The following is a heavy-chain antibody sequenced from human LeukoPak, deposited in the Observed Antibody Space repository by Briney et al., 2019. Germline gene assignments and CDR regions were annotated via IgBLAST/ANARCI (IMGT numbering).Heavy chain of an antibody. Sequence: SETLSLTCAVYGGSFSNYYWSWIRQPPGKGLEWIGEINHSGSTSYNPSLKSRVTMSVDTSKNQFSLKLSSVTAADTAVYYCARGHYDILTGPPTDYWGQGTLVTVSS. J-gene: IGHJ4*02. CDR1: GGSFSNYY. V-gene: IGHV4-34*01. CDR3: ARGHYDILTGPPTDY. D-gene: IGHD3-9*01. CDR2: INHSGST.